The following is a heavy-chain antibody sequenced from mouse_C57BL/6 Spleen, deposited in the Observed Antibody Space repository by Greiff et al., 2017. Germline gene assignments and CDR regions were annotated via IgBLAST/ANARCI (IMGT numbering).Heavy chain of an antibody. CDR2: IYWDDDK. J-gene: IGHJ4*01. Sequence: QVTLKESGPGILQSSQTLSLTCSFSGFSLSTSGMGVSWIRQPSGKGLEWLAHIYWDDDKRYNPSLKSRLTISKDTSRNQVFLKITSVDTADTATYYCARSTTVVATGRAMDYWGQGTSVTVSS. CDR3: ARSTTVVATGRAMDY. CDR1: GFSLSTSGMG. V-gene: IGHV8-12*01. D-gene: IGHD1-1*01.